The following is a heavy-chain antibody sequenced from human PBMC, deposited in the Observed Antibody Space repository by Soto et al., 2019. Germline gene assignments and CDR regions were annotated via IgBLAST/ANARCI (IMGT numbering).Heavy chain of an antibody. CDR1: GGTFSSYA. CDR3: ARESGYSYGPFDY. J-gene: IGHJ4*02. Sequence: SVKVSCKASGGTFSSYAISWVRQAPGQGLEWMGGIIPIFGTANYAQKVQGRVTITADESTSTAYMELSSLRSGDTAVDYCARESGYSYGPFDYWGQGSLGTVSS. V-gene: IGHV1-69*13. CDR2: IIPIFGTA. D-gene: IGHD5-18*01.